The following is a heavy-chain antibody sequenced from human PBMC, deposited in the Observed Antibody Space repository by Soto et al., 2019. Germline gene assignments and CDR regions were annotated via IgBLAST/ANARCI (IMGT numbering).Heavy chain of an antibody. V-gene: IGHV1-18*01. CDR3: ARDAAAGLNDY. CDR1: GYTFTSYG. J-gene: IGHJ4*02. D-gene: IGHD6-13*01. Sequence: QVQLVLSGAEVRKPGASVKVSCKASGYTFTSYGISWVRQAPGQGLEWMGWISAYNGNTKYVQKFQGRVTMTTDTSTSTAYMELRSLRSDDTAVYYCARDAAAGLNDYWGQGTLVTVSS. CDR2: ISAYNGNT.